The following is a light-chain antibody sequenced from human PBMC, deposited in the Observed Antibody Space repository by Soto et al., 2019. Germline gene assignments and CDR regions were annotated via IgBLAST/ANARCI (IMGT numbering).Light chain of an antibody. CDR2: DVS. J-gene: IGLJ1*01. V-gene: IGLV2-14*01. Sequence: QSALTQPASVSGSPGQSITISCTGSSSDIGGHDFVSWYQQHPGKAPQLIIYDVSRRPSGVSSHFSGSKSANTASLTISGLQAEDEAEYYCASYRSSRTYVFGTGTKLTV. CDR3: ASYRSSRTYV. CDR1: SSDIGGHDF.